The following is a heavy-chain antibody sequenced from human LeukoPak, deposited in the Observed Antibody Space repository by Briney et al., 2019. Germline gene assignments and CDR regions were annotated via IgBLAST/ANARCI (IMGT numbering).Heavy chain of an antibody. D-gene: IGHD3-22*01. CDR1: GGSISSYY. J-gene: IGHJ1*01. CDR2: IYYSGST. CDR3: ASVQNDSSGYYYAEYFQH. V-gene: IGHV4-59*01. Sequence: PSETLSLTCTASGGSISSYYWSWIRQPPGKGLEWIGYIYYSGSTNYNPSLKSRVSISVDTSKNQFSLKLSSVTAADTAVYYCASVQNDSSGYYYAEYFQHWGQGTLVTVSS.